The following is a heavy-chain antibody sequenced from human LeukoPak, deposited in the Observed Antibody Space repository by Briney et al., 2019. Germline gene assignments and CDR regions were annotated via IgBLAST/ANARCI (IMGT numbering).Heavy chain of an antibody. CDR2: INPSGGRT. D-gene: IGHD3-22*01. J-gene: IGHJ4*02. CDR3: ARDRHYDSSGYPLLHFGY. Sequence: SVKVSCKVSGYTLTSYYMDWVRQAPGQGRGWMGIINPSGGRTSYAQKFQGRVTMSRGTSTSTVYMELSSLRSEDTAVYYCARDRHYDSSGYPLLHFGYWGQGTLVTVSS. V-gene: IGHV1-46*01. CDR1: GYTLTSYY.